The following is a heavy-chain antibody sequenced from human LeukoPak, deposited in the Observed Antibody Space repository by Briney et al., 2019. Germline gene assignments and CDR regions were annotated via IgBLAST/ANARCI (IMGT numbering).Heavy chain of an antibody. CDR3: TRSGLTGMRKYPRADYYYYGMDV. CDR1: GGSFSGYL. J-gene: IGHJ6*02. D-gene: IGHD2-2*02. Sequence: PSETLSLTCAVPGGSFSGYLWSWLRQPPGKGLEWVGEINYNGEITNYNPSLKSRVTISVDTSKDQFSLKLTSVTAADTAVYYRTRSGLTGMRKYPRADYYYYGMDVWGQGAAVTVSS. V-gene: IGHV4-34*01. CDR2: INYNGEIT.